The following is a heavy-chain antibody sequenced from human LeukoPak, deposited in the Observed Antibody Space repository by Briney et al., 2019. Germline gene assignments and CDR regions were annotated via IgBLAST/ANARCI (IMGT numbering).Heavy chain of an antibody. V-gene: IGHV3-53*01. CDR3: ASFPIVGATTGWFDP. CDR1: GFTVSSNY. D-gene: IGHD1-26*01. CDR2: IYSGGST. J-gene: IGHJ5*02. Sequence: GGSLRLSCAASGFTVSSNYMSWVRQAPGKGLEWVSVIYSGGSTYYADSVKGRFTISRDNSKNTLYLQMNSLRAEDTAVYYCASFPIVGATTGWFDPWGQGTLVTVSS.